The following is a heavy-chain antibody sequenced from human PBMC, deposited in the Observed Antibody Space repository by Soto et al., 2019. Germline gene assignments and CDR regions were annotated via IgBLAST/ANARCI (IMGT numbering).Heavy chain of an antibody. CDR1: GYTFTGYY. CDR2: INPNSGGT. Sequence: ASVKVSCKASGYTFTGYYMHWVRQAPGQGLEWMGWINPNSGGTNYAQKFQGRVTMTRDTSISTAYMELSRLRSDDTAVYYCARGVIGGSGYYYAHWYFDLWGRGTMVTVYS. D-gene: IGHD3-22*01. CDR3: ARGVIGGSGYYYAHWYFDL. V-gene: IGHV1-2*02. J-gene: IGHJ2*01.